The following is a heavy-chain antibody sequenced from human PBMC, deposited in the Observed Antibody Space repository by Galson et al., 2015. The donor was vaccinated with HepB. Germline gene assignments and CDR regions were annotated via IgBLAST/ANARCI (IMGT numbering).Heavy chain of an antibody. Sequence: VKVSCKASGYTFTSYCISWVRQAPGQGLEWMGWISAYNGNTNYAQKLQGRVTMTTDTSTSTAYMELRSLRSDDTAVYYCARASYYDSSGYYLYWGQGTLVTVSS. J-gene: IGHJ4*02. CDR1: GYTFTSYC. CDR2: ISAYNGNT. CDR3: ARASYYDSSGYYLY. D-gene: IGHD3-22*01. V-gene: IGHV1-18*01.